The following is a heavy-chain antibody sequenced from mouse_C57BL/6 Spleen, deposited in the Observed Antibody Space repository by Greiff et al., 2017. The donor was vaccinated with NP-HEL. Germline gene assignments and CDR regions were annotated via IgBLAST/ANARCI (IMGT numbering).Heavy chain of an antibody. J-gene: IGHJ4*01. CDR2: IHPNSGST. D-gene: IGHD2-14*01. CDR3: ARRYDLKDYYAMED. CDR1: GYTFTSYW. Sequence: VQLQQPGAELVKPGASVKLSCKASGYTFTSYWMHWVKQRPGQGLEWIGMIHPNSGSTNYNEKFKSKATLTVDKSSSTAYMQRSSLTSEDSAVYYCARRYDLKDYYAMEDWGQGTSVTVSS. V-gene: IGHV1-64*01.